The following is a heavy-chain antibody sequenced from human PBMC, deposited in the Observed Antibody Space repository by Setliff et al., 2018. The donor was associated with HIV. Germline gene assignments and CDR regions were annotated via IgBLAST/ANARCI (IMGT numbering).Heavy chain of an antibody. V-gene: IGHV3-33*06. CDR3: AKGIEYSSSWPFDY. D-gene: IGHD6-13*01. CDR2: IWYDGSNK. J-gene: IGHJ4*02. CDR1: GFTFSRAP. Sequence: PGGSLRLSCAASGFTFSRAPMSWVRQAPGKGLEWVAVIWYDGSNKYYADSVKGRFTISRDNSKNTLYLQMNSLRAEDTAVYYCAKGIEYSSSWPFDYWGQGTLVTVSS.